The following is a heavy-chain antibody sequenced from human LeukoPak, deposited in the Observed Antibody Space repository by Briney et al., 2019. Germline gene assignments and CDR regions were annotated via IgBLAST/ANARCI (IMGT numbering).Heavy chain of an antibody. Sequence: ASEKVSCKASGYTFTSNYIHRLRQAPGPRLEWMGMIYPRDGSTSYAHKFQGRVTVTRYTSTSTVHMELSGLRSEDTAVYYCARDQEGFDYWGQGTLVTVSS. V-gene: IGHV1-46*01. CDR1: GYTFTSNY. CDR3: ARDQEGFDY. CDR2: IYPRDGST. J-gene: IGHJ4*02.